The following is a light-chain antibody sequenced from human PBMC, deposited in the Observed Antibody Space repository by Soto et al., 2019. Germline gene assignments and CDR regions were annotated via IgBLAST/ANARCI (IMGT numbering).Light chain of an antibody. V-gene: IGKV3-15*01. Sequence: EIVLTQSPATLSVSPGERATLSCRASQSVSSNLAWYQQKPGQAPRLLIYGASTRATGIPARFSGSGSGTEFTLTISSLQSEEFAVYYCQQYNIWPFTFC. CDR1: QSVSSN. CDR2: GAS. CDR3: QQYNIWPFT. J-gene: IGKJ5*01.